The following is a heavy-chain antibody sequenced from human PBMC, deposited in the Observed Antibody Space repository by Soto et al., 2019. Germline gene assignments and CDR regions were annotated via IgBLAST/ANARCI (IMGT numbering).Heavy chain of an antibody. D-gene: IGHD3-22*01. CDR1: GGTFSSYA. V-gene: IGHV1-69*01. CDR2: IIPIFGTA. Sequence: QVQLVQSGAEVKKPGSSVKVSCKDSGGTFSSYAISWVRQAPGQGLEWMGGIIPIFGTANYAQKFQGRVTITADESTSTAYMELSSLRSEDTAVYYCERSYFYDSSGYWTGYFDYWGQGTLATVSS. CDR3: ERSYFYDSSGYWTGYFDY. J-gene: IGHJ4*02.